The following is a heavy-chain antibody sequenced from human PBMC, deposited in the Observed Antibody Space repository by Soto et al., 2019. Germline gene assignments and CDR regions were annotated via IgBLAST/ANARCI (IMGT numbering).Heavy chain of an antibody. CDR1: GGTFSSYA. Sequence: ASVKVSCKASGGTFSSYAISWVRQAPGQGLEWMGGIIPIFGTANYAQKIQGRVTITADESTSTAYMKLSSLRSEDTAVYYCASSVAFSDTAMVTPYYYYYYGMDVWGQGTTVTVSS. J-gene: IGHJ6*02. CDR3: ASSVAFSDTAMVTPYYYYYYGMDV. CDR2: IIPIFGTA. V-gene: IGHV1-69*13. D-gene: IGHD5-18*01.